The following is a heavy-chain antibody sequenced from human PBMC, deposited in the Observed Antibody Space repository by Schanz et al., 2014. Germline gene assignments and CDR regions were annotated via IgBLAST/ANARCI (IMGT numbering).Heavy chain of an antibody. CDR3: ARGRTFDY. CDR1: GYTFTGYY. Sequence: QVQLVQSGAEVKKPGSSVKVSCKASGYTFTGYYMHWVRQAPGQGLEWMGWINPNSGTTNYAQKFQGRVTMTRNTSMSTAYIELHILTSEDTAVYYCARGRTFDYWGQGTLVTVSS. V-gene: IGHV1-2*02. J-gene: IGHJ4*02. CDR2: INPNSGTT.